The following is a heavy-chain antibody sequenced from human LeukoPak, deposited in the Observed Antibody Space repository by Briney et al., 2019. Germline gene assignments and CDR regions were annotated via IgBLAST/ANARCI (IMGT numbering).Heavy chain of an antibody. V-gene: IGHV1-8*01. J-gene: IGHJ3*02. CDR3: ARPNDILTGYYNGYAFDI. CDR2: MNPNSGNT. CDR1: GYTFTSYD. Sequence: ASVKVSCKASGYTFTSYDINWVRQATGQGLEWMGWMNPNSGNTGYAQKFQGRVTMTRNTSISTAYMELSSLRSEDTAVYYCARPNDILTGYYNGYAFDIWGQGTMVTVSS. D-gene: IGHD3-9*01.